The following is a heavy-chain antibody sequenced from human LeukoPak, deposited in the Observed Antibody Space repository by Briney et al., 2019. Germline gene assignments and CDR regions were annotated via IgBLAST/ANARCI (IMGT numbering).Heavy chain of an antibody. Sequence: GESLKISCKASGYSFTSYWIGWVRQMPGEGLEWMGIIYPGDSDTRYSPSFQGQVTISADKSISTAYLQWSSLKASDTAMYYCARSQLSYYYGSGSSKHYYYYYMDVWGKGTTVTISS. CDR2: IYPGDSDT. D-gene: IGHD3-10*01. J-gene: IGHJ6*03. CDR1: GYSFTSYW. CDR3: ARSQLSYYYGSGSSKHYYYYYMDV. V-gene: IGHV5-51*01.